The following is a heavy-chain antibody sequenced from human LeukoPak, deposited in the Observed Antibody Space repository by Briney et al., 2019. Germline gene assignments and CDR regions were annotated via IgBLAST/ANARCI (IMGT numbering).Heavy chain of an antibody. CDR1: GFTFSSYW. J-gene: IGHJ4*02. V-gene: IGHV3-7*01. CDR3: ARRGGSSSRRSPVDY. Sequence: GGSLRLSCSASGFTFSSYWMTWARQAPGKGPEWVANIEEDGSQKYYVDSVRGRFTISRDNAKNSLFLQMNSLRAEDTAVYYCARRGGSSSRRSPVDYWGQGTLVTVSS. D-gene: IGHD6-6*01. CDR2: IEEDGSQK.